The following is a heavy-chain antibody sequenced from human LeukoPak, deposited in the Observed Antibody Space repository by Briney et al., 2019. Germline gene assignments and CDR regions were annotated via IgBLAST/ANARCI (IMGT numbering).Heavy chain of an antibody. Sequence: VASVKVSCKASGCTFTSYGISWVRQAPGQGLEWMGWISAYNGNTNYAQKLQGRVTMTTDTSTSTAYMELRSLRSDDTAVYYCARFYDYGDYASRYYFDYWGQGTLVTVSS. J-gene: IGHJ4*02. CDR1: GCTFTSYG. CDR3: ARFYDYGDYASRYYFDY. D-gene: IGHD4-17*01. CDR2: ISAYNGNT. V-gene: IGHV1-18*01.